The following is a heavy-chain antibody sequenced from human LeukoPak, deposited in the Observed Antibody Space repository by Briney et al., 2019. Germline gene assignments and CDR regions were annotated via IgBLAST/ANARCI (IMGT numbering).Heavy chain of an antibody. J-gene: IGHJ6*02. CDR3: AKDDVGAYDCVWGSPTYYYYYGMDV. CDR1: GFTFSSYA. Sequence: GGSLRLSCAASGFTFSSYAMSWVRQAPGKGLEWVSAISGSGGSTYYADSVKGRFTISRDNSKNTLYLQMNSLRAEDTAVYYCAKDDVGAYDCVWGSPTYYYYYGMDVWGQGTTVTVSS. CDR2: ISGSGGST. V-gene: IGHV3-23*01. D-gene: IGHD3-16*01.